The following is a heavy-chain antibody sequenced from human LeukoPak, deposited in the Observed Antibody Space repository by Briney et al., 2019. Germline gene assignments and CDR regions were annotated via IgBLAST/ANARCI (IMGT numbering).Heavy chain of an antibody. V-gene: IGHV3-21*01. J-gene: IGHJ4*02. CDR3: AREPSNGYYYCDY. Sequence: GGSLRLSCAASGFTFSSYSMNWVRQAPGKGLEWVSSISGSSSYIYYADSVKGRFTISRDNAKNSLYLQMNSLRAEDTAVYFCAREPSNGYYYCDYWGQGTLVTVSS. CDR1: GFTFSSYS. CDR2: ISGSSSYI. D-gene: IGHD3-22*01.